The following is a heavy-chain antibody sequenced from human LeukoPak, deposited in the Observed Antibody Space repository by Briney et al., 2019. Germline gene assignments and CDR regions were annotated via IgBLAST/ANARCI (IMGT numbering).Heavy chain of an antibody. J-gene: IGHJ3*01. CDR3: ERHPLDDYVWGSYLV. CDR2: IYHSGST. CDR1: GYSISSGCY. V-gene: IGHV4-38-2*01. D-gene: IGHD3-16*02. Sequence: SETLSLTCAVSGYSISSGCYWGWLRQPPGKGEEWIWSIYHSGSTYYTPSVKSRVTISVDTSKNQFSLKLSSVTAADTAVYYCERHPLDDYVWGSYLVWGQGTMVTVSS.